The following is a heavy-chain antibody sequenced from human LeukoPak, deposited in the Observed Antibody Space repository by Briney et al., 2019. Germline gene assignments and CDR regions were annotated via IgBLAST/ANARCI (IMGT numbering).Heavy chain of an antibody. CDR1: GFTFRTYW. J-gene: IGHJ4*02. D-gene: IGHD1-26*01. CDR2: INEDGSIT. Sequence: GGSLRLSCAVSGFTFRTYWMHWVRQVPGEGLVWASRINEDGSITNYADSVKGRFSISRDNAKNTLYLQMNSLRAEDTAVYYCGRDLGGRSGYWGQGTLVTVSS. CDR3: GRDLGGRSGY. V-gene: IGHV3-74*01.